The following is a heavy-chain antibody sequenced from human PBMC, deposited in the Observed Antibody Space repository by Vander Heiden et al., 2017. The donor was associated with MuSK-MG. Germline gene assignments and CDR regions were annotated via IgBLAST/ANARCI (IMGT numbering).Heavy chain of an antibody. CDR2: INAGNGNT. CDR3: ARVGYDGAFDI. Sequence: QVQLVQSGAELKKPGASVKVSFQASAYAFTTCTMPWVRQAPGQRLEWRAWINAGNGNTKYSQKFQGRVTIARDTSASTAYMDLSSLRSEDTAVYYCARVGYDGAFDIWGQGTVVTVSS. CDR1: AYAFTTCT. D-gene: IGHD5-12*01. J-gene: IGHJ3*02. V-gene: IGHV1-3*01.